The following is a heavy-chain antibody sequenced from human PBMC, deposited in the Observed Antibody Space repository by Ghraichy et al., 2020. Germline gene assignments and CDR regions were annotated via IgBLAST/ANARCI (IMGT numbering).Heavy chain of an antibody. CDR3: TTESPGYCSGGSCSKRLDY. CDR2: IKRKTDGGTT. Sequence: GESLNISCAASGFSFSNAWMSWVRQAPGKGLEWVGRIKRKTDGGTTDYAAPVKGRFTISRDDSKNTLYLQMKSLKTEDTAVYYCTTESPGYCSGGSCSKRLDYWGQGTLVTVSS. D-gene: IGHD2-15*01. J-gene: IGHJ4*02. CDR1: GFSFSNAW. V-gene: IGHV3-15*01.